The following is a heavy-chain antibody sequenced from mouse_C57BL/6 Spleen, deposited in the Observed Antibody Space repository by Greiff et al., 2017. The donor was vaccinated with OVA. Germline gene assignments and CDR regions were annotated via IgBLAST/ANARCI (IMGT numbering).Heavy chain of an antibody. V-gene: IGHV5-4*01. CDR1: GFTFSSYA. CDR3: ARGDGYFDY. CDR2: ISDGGSYT. J-gene: IGHJ2*01. D-gene: IGHD2-3*01. Sequence: EVQLMESGGGLVKPGGSLKLSCAASGFTFSSYAMSWVRQTPEKRLEWVATISDGGSYTYYPDNVKGRFTISRDNAKNNLYLQMSHLKSEDTAMYYCARGDGYFDYWGQGTTLTVSS.